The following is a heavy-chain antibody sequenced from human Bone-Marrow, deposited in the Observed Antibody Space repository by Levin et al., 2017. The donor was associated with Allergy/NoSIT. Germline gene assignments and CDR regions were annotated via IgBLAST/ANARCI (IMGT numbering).Heavy chain of an antibody. Sequence: PWASVKVSCKASGYTFTSYGISWVRQAPGQGLEWMGWISAYNGNTNYAQKLQGRVTMTTDTSTSTAYMELRSLRSDDTAVYYCAREGRYFDWLLQGDYWGQGTLVTVSS. CDR1: GYTFTSYG. J-gene: IGHJ4*02. CDR2: ISAYNGNT. V-gene: IGHV1-18*01. D-gene: IGHD3-9*01. CDR3: AREGRYFDWLLQGDY.